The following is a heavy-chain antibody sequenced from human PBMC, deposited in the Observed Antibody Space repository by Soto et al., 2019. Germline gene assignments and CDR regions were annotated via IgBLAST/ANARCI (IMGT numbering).Heavy chain of an antibody. CDR2: ISAYNGNT. Sequence: QVQLVQSGAEVKKPGASVKVSCKASGYTFTSYGISWVRQAPGQGLEWMGWISAYNGNTNYAQKLQGRVTMTTDTXTXTXXMELRSLRSDDPAVYYCARDQGHGRDGYNDWYFDLWGRGTLVTVSS. CDR3: ARDQGHGRDGYNDWYFDL. V-gene: IGHV1-18*01. J-gene: IGHJ2*01. D-gene: IGHD5-12*01. CDR1: GYTFTSYG.